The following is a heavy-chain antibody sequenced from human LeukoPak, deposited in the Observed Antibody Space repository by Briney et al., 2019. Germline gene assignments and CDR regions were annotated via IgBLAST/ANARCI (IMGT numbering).Heavy chain of an antibody. CDR1: GGSISTYY. D-gene: IGHD4-11*01. V-gene: IGHV4-59*01. Sequence: SETLSLTCTVSGGSISTYYWSWIRQPPGKGLEWIGYIYHGGSTNYNPSLKSRVTISVDTSKNQFSLKLRSVTAADTAVYHCARDASDTVTTYSYFDYWGQGTLVTVSS. CDR3: ARDASDTVTTYSYFDY. CDR2: IYHGGST. J-gene: IGHJ4*02.